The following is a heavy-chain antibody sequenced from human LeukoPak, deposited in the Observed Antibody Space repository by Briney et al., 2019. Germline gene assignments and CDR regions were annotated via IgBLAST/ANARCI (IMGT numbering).Heavy chain of an antibody. D-gene: IGHD5-12*01. CDR1: GFTFSSYA. V-gene: IGHV3-30*04. J-gene: IGHJ4*02. CDR2: ISYDGNNK. Sequence: GRSRRLSCAASGFTFSSYAMHWVRQAPGKGLDWVAAISYDGNNKYYADSVKGRFTISRDNSKNTLYLQMNSLSAEDTAVYYCARDGGYENTYYFDYWGQGTLVTVSS. CDR3: ARDGGYENTYYFDY.